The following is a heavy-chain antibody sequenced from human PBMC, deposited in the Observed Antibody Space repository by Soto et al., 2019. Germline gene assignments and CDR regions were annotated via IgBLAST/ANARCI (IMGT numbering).Heavy chain of an antibody. J-gene: IGHJ5*02. CDR3: ARDRVPYYYDSRGSFDP. CDR2: IYYSGST. V-gene: IGHV4-31*03. CDR1: GGSISSGGYY. D-gene: IGHD3-22*01. Sequence: PSETLSLTCTVSGGSISSGGYYWSWIRQHPGKGLEWIGYIYYSGSTYYNPSLKSRVTISVDTSKNQFSLKLSSVTAADTAMYYCARDRVPYYYDSRGSFDPWGQGTLVTVSS.